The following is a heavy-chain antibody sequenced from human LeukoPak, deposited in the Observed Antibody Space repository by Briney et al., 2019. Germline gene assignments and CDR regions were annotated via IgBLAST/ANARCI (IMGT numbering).Heavy chain of an antibody. J-gene: IGHJ3*02. D-gene: IGHD3-3*01. V-gene: IGHV1-18*01. CDR1: GYTFTSYG. CDR2: ISAHNGNT. Sequence: ASVKVSCKASGYTFTSYGISWVRQAPGQGLEWMGWISAHNGNTNYAQKLQGRVTMTTDTSTSTAYMELRSLRSDDTAVYYCARDTTIFGVVRDAFDIWGQGTMVTVSS. CDR3: ARDTTIFGVVRDAFDI.